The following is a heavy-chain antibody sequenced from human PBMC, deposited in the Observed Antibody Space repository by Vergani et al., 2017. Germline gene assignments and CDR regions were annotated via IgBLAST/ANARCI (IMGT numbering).Heavy chain of an antibody. CDR3: ARESISAAGIDDD. D-gene: IGHD6-13*01. J-gene: IGHJ4*02. CDR2: IKQDGSEK. Sequence: EVQLVESGGGLVQPGGSLRLSCAASGFTFSSYWMSWVRQAPGKGLEWVANIKQDGSEKYYVDSVKGRFTISRDNAKNSLYLQMNSLRAEDTAVYYCARESISAAGIDDDWGQGTLVTVSS. CDR1: GFTFSSYW. V-gene: IGHV3-7*01.